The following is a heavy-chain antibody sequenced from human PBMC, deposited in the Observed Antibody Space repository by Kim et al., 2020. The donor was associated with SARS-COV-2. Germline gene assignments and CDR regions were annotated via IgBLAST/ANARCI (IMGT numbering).Heavy chain of an antibody. J-gene: IGHJ6*02. V-gene: IGHV3-33*01. D-gene: IGHD3-3*01. Sequence: GGSLRLSCAASGFTFSSYGMHWVRQAPGKGLEWVAVIWYDGSNKYYADSVKGRFTISRDNSKNTLYLQMNSLRAEDTAVYYCAREQLEWLTSQLFYYYYGMDVWGQGTTVTVSS. CDR2: IWYDGSNK. CDR1: GFTFSSYG. CDR3: AREQLEWLTSQLFYYYYGMDV.